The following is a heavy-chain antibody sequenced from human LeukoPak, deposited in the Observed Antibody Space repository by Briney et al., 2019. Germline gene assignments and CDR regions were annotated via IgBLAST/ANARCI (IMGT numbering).Heavy chain of an antibody. CDR3: ARTVVVPAAFNYYYYYYMDV. Sequence: SETLSLTCTVSGGSISSSSYYWGWIRQPPGKGLEWIGEINHSGSTNYNPSLKSRVTISVDTSKNQFSLKLSSVTAADTAVYYRARTVVVPAAFNYYYYYYMDVWGKGTTVTVSS. CDR1: GGSISSSSYY. J-gene: IGHJ6*03. CDR2: INHSGST. D-gene: IGHD2-2*01. V-gene: IGHV4-39*07.